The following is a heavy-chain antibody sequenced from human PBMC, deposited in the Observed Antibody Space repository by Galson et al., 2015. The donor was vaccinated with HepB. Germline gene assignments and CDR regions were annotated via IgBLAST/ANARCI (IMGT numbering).Heavy chain of an antibody. V-gene: IGHV3-9*01. CDR2: ISWNSGSI. CDR1: GFAFDDYA. D-gene: IGHD6-19*01. J-gene: IGHJ3*02. CDR3: AKDSGYRVAGEEEAFDI. Sequence: SLRLSCAASGFAFDDYAMHWVRQAPGKGLEWVSGISWNSGSIGYADSVKGRFTISRDNAKNSLYLQMNSLRAEDTALYYCAKDSGYRVAGEEEAFDIWGQGTMVTVSS.